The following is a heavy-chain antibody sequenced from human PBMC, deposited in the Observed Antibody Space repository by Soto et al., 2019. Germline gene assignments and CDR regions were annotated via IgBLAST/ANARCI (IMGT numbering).Heavy chain of an antibody. V-gene: IGHV4-30-4*01. J-gene: IGHJ5*02. CDR3: ARGPICSGGSCKLSNWFDP. CDR1: SGSMSSCDYY. D-gene: IGHD2-15*01. CDR2: IYYSGST. Sequence: PSETMAITCTVSSGSMSSCDYYGSWISQPPGKGLEWIGYIYYSGSTYYNPSLKSRVTISVDTSKNQFSLKLSSVTAADTAVYYCARGPICSGGSCKLSNWFDPWGQGTLVTGSS.